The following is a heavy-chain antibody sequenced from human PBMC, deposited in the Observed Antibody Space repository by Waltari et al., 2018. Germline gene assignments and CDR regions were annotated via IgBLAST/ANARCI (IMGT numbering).Heavy chain of an antibody. CDR2: IYYRGST. D-gene: IGHD3-22*01. CDR3: ARDSYDSSGYTLGYFQH. Sequence: QVQLQESGPGLVKPSETLSLTCTVSGGSIRRYYWSWIRQPPGKGLEWIGYIYYRGSTNYNPSLKSRVTISVDTSKNQFSLKLSSVTAADTAVYYCARDSYDSSGYTLGYFQHWGQGTLVTVSS. J-gene: IGHJ1*01. V-gene: IGHV4-59*01. CDR1: GGSIRRYY.